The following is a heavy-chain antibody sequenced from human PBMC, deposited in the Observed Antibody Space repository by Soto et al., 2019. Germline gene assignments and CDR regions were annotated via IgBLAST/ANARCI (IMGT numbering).Heavy chain of an antibody. D-gene: IGHD3-16*02. J-gene: IGHJ6*02. CDR1: GFTFDDYT. V-gene: IGHV3-43*01. Sequence: GGSLRLSCAASGFTFDDYTMHWVRQAPGKGLEWVSLISWDGGSTYYADSVKGRFTISRDNSKNSLYLQMNSLRTEDTALYYCAKDLSLRSYYYYGMDVWGQGTTVTVSS. CDR3: AKDLSLRSYYYYGMDV. CDR2: ISWDGGST.